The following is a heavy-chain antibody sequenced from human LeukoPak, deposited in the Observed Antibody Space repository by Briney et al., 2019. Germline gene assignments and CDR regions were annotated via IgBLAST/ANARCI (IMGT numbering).Heavy chain of an antibody. D-gene: IGHD1-26*01. Sequence: SETLSLTCTVSGGSISSSNYYWSWIRQPPGKGLEWIGEINHSGSTNYNPSLKSRVTISVDTSKNQFSLKLSSVTAADTAVYYCARILKSYFVSRLFDYWGQGTLVTVSS. J-gene: IGHJ4*02. CDR2: INHSGST. CDR3: ARILKSYFVSRLFDY. CDR1: GGSISSSNYY. V-gene: IGHV4-39*07.